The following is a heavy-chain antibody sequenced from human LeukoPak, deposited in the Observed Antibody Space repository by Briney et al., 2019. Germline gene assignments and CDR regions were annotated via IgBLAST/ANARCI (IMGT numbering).Heavy chain of an antibody. CDR1: GGTFSSYA. Sequence: SVKVSCKASGGTFSSYAISWVRQAPGQGLEWMGRIIPILGIANYAQKFQGRVTITADKSTSTAYMELSSLRSEDTAVYYCARARYYDFWSGYCGDPVPDDYWGQGTLVTVSS. V-gene: IGHV1-69*04. D-gene: IGHD3-3*01. CDR2: IIPILGIA. J-gene: IGHJ4*02. CDR3: ARARYYDFWSGYCGDPVPDDY.